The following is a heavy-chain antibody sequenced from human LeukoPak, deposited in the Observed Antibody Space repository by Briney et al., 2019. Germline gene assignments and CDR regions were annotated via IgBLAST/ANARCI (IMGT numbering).Heavy chain of an antibody. CDR3: ARVKVGANFDY. V-gene: IGHV1-3*01. CDR2: INAGNGNT. D-gene: IGHD1-26*01. CDR1: GYTFTSYA. J-gene: IGHJ4*02. Sequence: ASVKVSCKAPGYTFTSYAMHWVRQAPGQRLEWMGWINAGNGNTKYSQKFQGRVTITRDTSASTAYMELSSLRSEDTAVYYCARVKVGANFDYWGQGTLVTVSS.